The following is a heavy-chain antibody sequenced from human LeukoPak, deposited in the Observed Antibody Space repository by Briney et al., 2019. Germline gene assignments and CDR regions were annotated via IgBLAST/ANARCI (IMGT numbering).Heavy chain of an antibody. CDR2: INHSGST. CDR3: ARLLAVAGILRENYFDY. D-gene: IGHD6-19*01. V-gene: IGHV4-34*01. CDR1: GGAFSGYY. Sequence: SETLSLTCAVSGGAFSGYYWSWIRQPPGKGLEWVGEINHSGSTNYNPSLQRRVTISVDTSKNHFSLKLNSVTAADTAVYYCARLLAVAGILRENYFDYWGQGTLVTVSS. J-gene: IGHJ4*02.